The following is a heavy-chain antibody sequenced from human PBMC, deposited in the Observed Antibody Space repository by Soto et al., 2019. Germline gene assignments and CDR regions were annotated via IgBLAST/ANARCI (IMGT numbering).Heavy chain of an antibody. V-gene: IGHV3-21*06. J-gene: IGHJ4*02. D-gene: IGHD2-8*01. CDR2: ISSGSDYI. CDR1: GFTFSDYN. CDR3: ARGSMAYFDY. Sequence: GGSLRLSCAASGFTFSDYNMNWVRQAPGKGLEWVASISSGSDYIYYADSLEGRLTISRDNAKNSLYLQMSSLRADDTAVYFCARGSMAYFDYWGQGTLVTVSS.